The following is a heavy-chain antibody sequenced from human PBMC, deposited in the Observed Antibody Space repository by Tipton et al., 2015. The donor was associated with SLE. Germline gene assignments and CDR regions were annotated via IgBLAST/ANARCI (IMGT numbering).Heavy chain of an antibody. CDR2: ISTSGST. Sequence: TLSLTCTVSGGSISSYYWGWIRQPAGKGLEWIGHISTSGSTNYNPSLKSRVTMSVDTSRNQLTLRLTSVTAADTAVYYCAREFLNPVTTVHYYFDLWGRGTLVTVSS. D-gene: IGHD4-11*01. CDR3: AREFLNPVTTVHYYFDL. CDR1: GGSISSYY. J-gene: IGHJ2*01. V-gene: IGHV4-4*07.